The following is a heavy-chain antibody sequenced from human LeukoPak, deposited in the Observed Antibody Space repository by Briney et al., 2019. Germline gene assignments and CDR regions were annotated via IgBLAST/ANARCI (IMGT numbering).Heavy chain of an antibody. CDR1: GGSISSYY. CDR2: IYYSGST. Sequence: PSETLSLTCTVSGGSISSYYWSWIRQPPGKGLEWIGYIYYSGSTNYNPSLESRVTISLDTSKNQFSLKLSSVTAADTAVYYCARDVGLDWDLLFDYWGQGILVTVSS. V-gene: IGHV4-59*01. J-gene: IGHJ4*02. CDR3: ARDVGLDWDLLFDY. D-gene: IGHD1-26*01.